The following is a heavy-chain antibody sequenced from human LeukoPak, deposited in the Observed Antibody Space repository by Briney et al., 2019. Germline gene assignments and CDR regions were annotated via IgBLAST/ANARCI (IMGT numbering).Heavy chain of an antibody. D-gene: IGHD3-10*01. CDR1: GYTFTSYG. J-gene: IGHJ5*02. Sequence: GASVKVSCKASGYTFTSYGISWVRQAPGQGLEWMGWISAYNGNTNYAQKLQGRVTMTTDTSTSTAYMELRSLRSDDTAVYYCARGTRGTTMVRGIDSAHWFDPWGQGTLVTVSS. V-gene: IGHV1-18*01. CDR3: ARGTRGTTMVRGIDSAHWFDP. CDR2: ISAYNGNT.